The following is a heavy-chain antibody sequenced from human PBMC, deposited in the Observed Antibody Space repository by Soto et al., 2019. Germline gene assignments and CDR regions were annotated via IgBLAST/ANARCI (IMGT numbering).Heavy chain of an antibody. CDR2: INHSGST. V-gene: IGHV4-34*01. CDR1: GGSFSGYY. Sequence: PSETLSLTCAVYGGSFSGYYWSWIRQPPGKGLEWIGEINHSGSTNYTPSLRSRVTISVDTSKNQHSMKMSYVTAADTAVYYCARGEGLLRFLPNYYYGTDVWGQGTPVTLSS. CDR3: ARGEGLLRFLPNYYYGTDV. J-gene: IGHJ6*02. D-gene: IGHD3-3*01.